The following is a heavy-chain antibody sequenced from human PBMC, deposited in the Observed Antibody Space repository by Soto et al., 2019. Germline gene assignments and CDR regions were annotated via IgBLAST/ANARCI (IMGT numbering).Heavy chain of an antibody. CDR1: GFTFSGSA. D-gene: IGHD6-13*01. V-gene: IGHV3-73*02. CDR2: IRSKANRHAT. J-gene: IGHJ4*02. Sequence: EVQLVESGGGLVQPGGSLKLSCAASGFTFSGSAMHWVRQASGKGLEWVGRIRSKANRHATAYAASVKGRFTISRDDSKNTAYLQMTSLKTEDTAVYYCTSPSSSRDYWGQGTLVTVSS. CDR3: TSPSSSRDY.